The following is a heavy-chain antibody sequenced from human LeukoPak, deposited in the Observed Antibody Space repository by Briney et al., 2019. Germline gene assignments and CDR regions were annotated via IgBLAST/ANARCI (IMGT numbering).Heavy chain of an antibody. CDR2: IYGSGYT. CDR1: GASLSTYY. Sequence: SETLSLTCTVSGASLSTYYWSWIRQPAGKGLEWIGRIYGSGYTNYNPSLKSRVTVSVDTSKSQFSLRLSSVTAADTAVYYCPRGPETSGYHTLDYWGQGTLVTVSS. CDR3: PRGPETSGYHTLDY. D-gene: IGHD3-22*01. V-gene: IGHV4-4*07. J-gene: IGHJ4*02.